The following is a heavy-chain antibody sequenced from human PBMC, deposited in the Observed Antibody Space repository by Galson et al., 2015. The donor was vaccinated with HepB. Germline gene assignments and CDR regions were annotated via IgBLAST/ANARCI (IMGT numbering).Heavy chain of an antibody. J-gene: IGHJ5*02. CDR3: ARGRWFDP. CDR2: TYYRSKWYN. Sequence: CAISGDSVSSNPAAWNWIRQSPSRGLEWLGRTYYRSKWYNDYAASVKSRITINLDTSKNLFPLHLNSVTPEDTAVYYCARGRWFDPWGQGTLVTVSS. CDR1: GDSVSSNPAA. V-gene: IGHV6-1*01.